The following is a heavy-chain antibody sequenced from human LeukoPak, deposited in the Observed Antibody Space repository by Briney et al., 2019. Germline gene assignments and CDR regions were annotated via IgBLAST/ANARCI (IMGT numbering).Heavy chain of an antibody. CDR2: IWYDGSNK. Sequence: PGGSLRLSCAASGFTFSSYGMHWVRQAPAKGLEWVAVIWYDGSNKYYPDSVKGRFTISRDNSKNTLYLQMNSLRAEDTAVYYCARKDGSDPFDYWGQGTLVTVSS. D-gene: IGHD3-10*01. J-gene: IGHJ4*02. V-gene: IGHV3-33*01. CDR1: GFTFSSYG. CDR3: ARKDGSDPFDY.